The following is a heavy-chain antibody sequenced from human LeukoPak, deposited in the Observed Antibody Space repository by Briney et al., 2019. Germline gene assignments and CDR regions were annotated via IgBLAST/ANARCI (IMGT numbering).Heavy chain of an antibody. CDR3: ARRHFGSGTYVDY. D-gene: IGHD3-10*01. V-gene: IGHV1-2*02. Sequence: ASVKVSCTASGYTFTDHYMHWVRQAPGQGLEWMGWSNPNSGDTQYAQKFQGRVAMTTDTSMTTAYMELRSLRSDDTAVYYCARRHFGSGTYVDYWGQGTLVTVSS. CDR2: SNPNSGDT. J-gene: IGHJ4*02. CDR1: GYTFTDHY.